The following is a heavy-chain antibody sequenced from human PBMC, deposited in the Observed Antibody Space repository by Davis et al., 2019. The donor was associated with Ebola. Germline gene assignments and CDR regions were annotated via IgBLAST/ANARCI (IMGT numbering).Heavy chain of an antibody. V-gene: IGHV4-30-4*07. D-gene: IGHD3-22*01. J-gene: IGHJ4*02. CDR3: ARGDSYYDPSGYYAGPEAPDH. Sequence: LRLSCAVSGGFVSSGGYSWSWIRQLPGKGLEWIGYYYYTGSTYYSPSLKSRVTISVDTSKNQFSLKLTSVTAADTAVYYCARGDSYYDPSGYYAGPEAPDHWGQGTLVSVSS. CDR2: YYYTGST. CDR1: GGFVSSGGYS.